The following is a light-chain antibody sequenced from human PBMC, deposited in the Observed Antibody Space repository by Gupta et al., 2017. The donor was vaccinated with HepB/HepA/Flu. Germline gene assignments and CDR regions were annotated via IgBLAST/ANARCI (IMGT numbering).Light chain of an antibody. Sequence: DIHITQLPSSLSASVGDRVTITCRASQRVKNYINWYQQRPGRAPNLLIYVATNLQTGVPSRFSGSESRADFTLTITRRQCEDFATYCCRQRYNVPFSFGHGTVVDVK. V-gene: IGKV1-39*01. CDR2: VAT. CDR1: QRVKNY. J-gene: IGKJ3*01. CDR3: RQRYNVPFS.